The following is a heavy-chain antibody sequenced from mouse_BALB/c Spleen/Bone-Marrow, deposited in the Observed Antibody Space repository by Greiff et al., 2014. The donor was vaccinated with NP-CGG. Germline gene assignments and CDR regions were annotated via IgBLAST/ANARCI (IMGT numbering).Heavy chain of an antibody. J-gene: IGHJ3*01. D-gene: IGHD1-1*01. CDR3: ARSLLLRSCWRFAY. CDR1: GFNIKDTY. V-gene: IGHV14-3*02. Sequence: VQLQQSGAELVKPGASVKLSCTASGFNIKDTYMHWVKQRPEQGLEWIGRIDPANGNTKYDPKFQGKATITADTSSNTAYLQLSSLTSEDTAGYYCARSLLLRSCWRFAYWGQGTLVTVSA. CDR2: IDPANGNT.